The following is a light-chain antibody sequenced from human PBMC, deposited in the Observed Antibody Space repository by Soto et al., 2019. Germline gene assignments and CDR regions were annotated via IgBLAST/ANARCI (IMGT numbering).Light chain of an antibody. CDR3: SLYTSSSTYV. J-gene: IGLJ1*01. V-gene: IGLV2-18*01. CDR1: SSDVGTYNR. Sequence: QSALTQPPSVSGSPGQSVTISCTGTSSDVGTYNRLSWYQQPPGTAPKLMIFDVSNRPSGVPDRFSGSKSGNTASLTISGLQAEDEADYYCSLYTSSSTYVFGTGTKVTVL. CDR2: DVS.